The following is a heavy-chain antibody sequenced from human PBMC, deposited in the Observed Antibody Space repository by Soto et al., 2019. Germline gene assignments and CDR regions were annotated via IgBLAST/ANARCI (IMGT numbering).Heavy chain of an antibody. Sequence: PGGSLRLSCAASGFTFSSNYMHWVRQATGKGLEWVSAIDTAGDTYYPGSVKGRFTISRENAKNSLYLQMNSLRAGDTAVYYCARGGSGPRAGAFDIWGQGTMVTVSS. V-gene: IGHV3-13*01. D-gene: IGHD6-19*01. CDR1: GFTFSSNY. J-gene: IGHJ3*02. CDR2: IDTAGDT. CDR3: ARGGSGPRAGAFDI.